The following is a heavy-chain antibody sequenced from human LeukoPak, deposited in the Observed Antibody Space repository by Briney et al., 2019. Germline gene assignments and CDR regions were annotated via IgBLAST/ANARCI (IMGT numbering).Heavy chain of an antibody. Sequence: SETLSLTCIVSGDSISTDYWSWIRQSPGKGLEWIGYINYNGNTEYNPSLKSRVTISVDRSKNHVSLKMKSVTAADTAMYYCARLDFISDRCYNYWGLGTLVTVSS. CDR1: GDSISTDY. CDR2: INYNGNT. CDR3: ARLDFISDRCYNY. J-gene: IGHJ4*02. D-gene: IGHD4/OR15-4a*01. V-gene: IGHV4-59*08.